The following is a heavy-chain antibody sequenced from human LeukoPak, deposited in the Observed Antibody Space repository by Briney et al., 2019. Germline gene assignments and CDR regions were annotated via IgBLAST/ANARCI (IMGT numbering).Heavy chain of an antibody. Sequence: ASVKVSCKASGYTFTSYGISWVRQAPGQGLEWMGWISAYNGKTNYAQKLQGRVTMTTDTSTSTAYMELRSLISDDTAVYYCARDERWIYGRTFDYWGQGTLVTVSS. J-gene: IGHJ4*02. CDR1: GYTFTSYG. D-gene: IGHD2/OR15-2a*01. CDR2: ISAYNGKT. CDR3: ARDERWIYGRTFDY. V-gene: IGHV1-18*01.